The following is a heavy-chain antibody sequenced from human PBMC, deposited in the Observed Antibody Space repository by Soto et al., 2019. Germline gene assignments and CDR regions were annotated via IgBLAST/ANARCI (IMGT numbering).Heavy chain of an antibody. CDR3: ARDQLEGNWFDP. CDR1: GGSISSGGYS. V-gene: IGHV4-30-2*01. CDR2: IYHSGST. D-gene: IGHD1-1*01. J-gene: IGHJ5*02. Sequence: QLQLQESGSGLVRPSQTLSLTCAVSGGSISSGGYSWNWIRQPPGKGLQWIGYIYHSGSTLYNPSLTRRVTISVAKSKNQFSLKLSSVTAADTAVYYCARDQLEGNWFDPWGQGTLVTVSS.